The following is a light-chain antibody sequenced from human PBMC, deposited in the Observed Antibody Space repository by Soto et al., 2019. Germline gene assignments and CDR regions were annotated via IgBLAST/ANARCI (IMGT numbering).Light chain of an antibody. J-gene: IGKJ3*01. V-gene: IGKV3-20*01. CDR1: QSVSSSY. Sequence: EIVLTQSPGTLSLSPGERATLSCRASQSVSSSYLAWYQQKPGQAPRLLIYGESSRATGIPDRFSGSGSGTDFTLTISRLEPEDFAVYYCQQYGSSPQTFGPGTKVDIK. CDR2: GES. CDR3: QQYGSSPQT.